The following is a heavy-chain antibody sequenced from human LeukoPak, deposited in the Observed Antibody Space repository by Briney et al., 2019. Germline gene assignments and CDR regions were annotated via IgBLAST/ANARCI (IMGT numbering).Heavy chain of an antibody. Sequence: GSLRLSCAASGFTFSSYAMSWVRQAPGKGLEWIGSIYYSGSTYYNPSLKSRVTISVDTSKNQFSLKLSSVTAADTAVYYCARLSGGGGYFDYWGQGTLVTVSS. J-gene: IGHJ4*02. CDR1: GFTFSSYA. V-gene: IGHV4-39*01. D-gene: IGHD2-15*01. CDR3: ARLSGGGGYFDY. CDR2: IYYSGST.